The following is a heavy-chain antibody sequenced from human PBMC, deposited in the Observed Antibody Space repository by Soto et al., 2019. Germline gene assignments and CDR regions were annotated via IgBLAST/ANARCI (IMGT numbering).Heavy chain of an antibody. CDR2: IYHDGST. V-gene: IGHV4-30-2*06. J-gene: IGHJ4*02. D-gene: IGHD3-22*01. Sequence: QLQLQESGSGLVRPSQTLSLSCAVSGGSISSGGYSWNWIRQSPGKGLEWIGYIYHDGSTYSNPSLESRVTLSVDTSKNQFSLRLNSVIAADTAVYYCARDRRSLYHDGSGLDYWGQGILVTVSS. CDR1: GGSISSGGYS. CDR3: ARDRRSLYHDGSGLDY.